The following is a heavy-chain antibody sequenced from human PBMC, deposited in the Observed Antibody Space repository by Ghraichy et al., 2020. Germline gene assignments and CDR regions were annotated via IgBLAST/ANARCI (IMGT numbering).Heavy chain of an antibody. Sequence: SCAASGFTFDDYTMHWVRQAPGKGLEWVSLISWDGGSTYYADSVKGRFTISRDNSKNSLYLQMNSLRTEDTALYYCAKDIGTPFDYWGQGTLVTVSS. CDR3: AKDIGTPFDY. CDR1: GFTFDDYT. D-gene: IGHD3-10*01. J-gene: IGHJ4*02. CDR2: ISWDGGST. V-gene: IGHV3-43*01.